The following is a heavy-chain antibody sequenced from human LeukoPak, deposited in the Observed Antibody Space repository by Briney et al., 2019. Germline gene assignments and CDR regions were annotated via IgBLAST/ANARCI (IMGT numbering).Heavy chain of an antibody. CDR2: IYYSGST. J-gene: IGHJ3*02. Sequence: SETLSLTCTVSGGSISSGGYYWSWIRQHPGKGLEWIGYIYYSGSTYYNPSLKSRVTISVDTSKNQFSLKLSSVTAADTAVYYCARIGKGTRNYYDSSGYYLDAFDIWGQGTMATVSS. D-gene: IGHD3-22*01. V-gene: IGHV4-31*03. CDR1: GGSISSGGYY. CDR3: ARIGKGTRNYYDSSGYYLDAFDI.